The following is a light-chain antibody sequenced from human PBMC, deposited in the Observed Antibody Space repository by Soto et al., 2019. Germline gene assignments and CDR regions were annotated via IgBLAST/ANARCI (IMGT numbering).Light chain of an antibody. CDR3: QQSYSTPRD. J-gene: IGKJ5*01. V-gene: IGKV1-39*01. Sequence: DIQMNQSPSTLSASVGDRVTITCRASQSISSWLAWYQQKPGEAPKLLIYAASSLQSGVPSRFSGSGSGTDFILTISSLQPEDFATYYCQQSYSTPRDFGQGTRLEIK. CDR2: AAS. CDR1: QSISSW.